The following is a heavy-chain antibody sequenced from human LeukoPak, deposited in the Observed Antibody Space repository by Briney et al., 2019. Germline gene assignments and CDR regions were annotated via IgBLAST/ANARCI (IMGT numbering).Heavy chain of an antibody. J-gene: IGHJ3*01. CDR1: GFSLDDYA. Sequence: PGGSLRLSCAASGFSLDDYAMHWVRQAPGQGLEWVSSISWDGRNMAYPASVKGRFTISRDNDQNSLYLQMYSLKIEDTAFYYCIKDMGFDLLKDAFDLWGQGMLVTVSS. CDR2: ISWDGRNM. V-gene: IGHV3-9*01. D-gene: IGHD1-26*01. CDR3: IKDMGFDLLKDAFDL.